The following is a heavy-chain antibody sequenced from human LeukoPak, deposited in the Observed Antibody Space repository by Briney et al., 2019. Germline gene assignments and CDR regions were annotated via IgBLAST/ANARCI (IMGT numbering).Heavy chain of an antibody. V-gene: IGHV4-4*07. CDR3: ARDSPGYSSGWYYFDY. D-gene: IGHD6-19*01. CDR2: IYTSGST. Sequence: SETLSLTCTVSGGSISGYYWSWIRQPAGKGLEWIGRIYTSGSTNYNPSLKSRVTMSVDTSKNQFSLKLSSVTAADTAVYYCARDSPGYSSGWYYFDYWGQGTLVTVPS. J-gene: IGHJ4*02. CDR1: GGSISGYY.